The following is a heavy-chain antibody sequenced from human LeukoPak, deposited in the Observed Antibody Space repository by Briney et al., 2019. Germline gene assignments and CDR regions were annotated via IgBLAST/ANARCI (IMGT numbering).Heavy chain of an antibody. D-gene: IGHD3-22*01. CDR3: ARDTMIVQGAFDI. CDR1: GGSISSGDYY. Sequence: SQTLSLTCTVSGGSISSGDYYWSWIRQPPGKGLEWIGYIYYSGSTYYNPSLKSRVTISVDTSKNQFSLKLSSVTAADTAVYYCARDTMIVQGAFDIWGQGTMVTVSS. V-gene: IGHV4-30-4*08. CDR2: IYYSGST. J-gene: IGHJ3*02.